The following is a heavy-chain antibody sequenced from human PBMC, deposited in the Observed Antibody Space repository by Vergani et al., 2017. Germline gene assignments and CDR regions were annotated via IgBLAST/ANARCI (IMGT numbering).Heavy chain of an antibody. CDR1: GGSISSGGYS. V-gene: IGHV4-30-2*01. CDR3: ARAGYSSGWYSNHDAVDI. D-gene: IGHD6-19*01. J-gene: IGHJ3*02. CDR2: IYHSGST. Sequence: QLQLQESGSGLVKPSQTLSLTCAVSGGSISSGGYSWSWIRQPPGKGLEWIGYIYHSGSTYYNPSLKSRVTISVDRSKNQFSLKLSSVTAADTAVYYCARAGYSSGWYSNHDAVDIWGQGTMVTVSS.